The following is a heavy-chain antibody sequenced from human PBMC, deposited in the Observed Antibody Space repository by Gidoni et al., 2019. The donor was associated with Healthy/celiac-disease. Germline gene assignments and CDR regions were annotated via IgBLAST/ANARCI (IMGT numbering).Heavy chain of an antibody. CDR3: ARGPLGYGSGGSCLLIDY. D-gene: IGHD2-15*01. J-gene: IGHJ4*02. Sequence: EVQLVESGGGLVKPGGSLSLSCAASGFTFSSYSMNWVRQAPGKGLEWDSAISRSSSYIYYADSVKGRFNISRDNAKNSLYLQMNSLRAEDTAVYYCARGPLGYGSGGSCLLIDYWGQGTLVTVSS. V-gene: IGHV3-21*01. CDR2: ISRSSSYI. CDR1: GFTFSSYS.